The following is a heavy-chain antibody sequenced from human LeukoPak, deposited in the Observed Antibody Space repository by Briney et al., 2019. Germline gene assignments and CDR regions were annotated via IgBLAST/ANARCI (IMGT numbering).Heavy chain of an antibody. Sequence: GRSLRLSCAASGFTFDDYGMSWVRQAPGKGLEWVSAISGSGGSTYYADFVKGRFTISRDNAKNTLHLQMNSLRAEDTAVYYCARGGYYGSGRYYFDSWGQGTLVTVSS. CDR2: ISGSGGST. D-gene: IGHD3-3*01. J-gene: IGHJ4*02. CDR3: ARGGYYGSGRYYFDS. V-gene: IGHV3-20*04. CDR1: GFTFDDYG.